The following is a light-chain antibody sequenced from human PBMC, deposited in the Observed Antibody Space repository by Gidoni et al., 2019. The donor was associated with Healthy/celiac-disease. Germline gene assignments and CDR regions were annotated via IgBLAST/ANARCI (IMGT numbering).Light chain of an antibody. CDR3: QHFGN. CDR1: QSISSSQ. CDR2: GAS. Sequence: EIVLTQSPGTLSLSPGQSATLSCRASQSISSSQLAWYQQKPGQAPRPLMEGASSRATGIPDRFSGSGSGTDFTLTIGRLEPEDFAVYYCQHFGNFGGGTKVE. J-gene: IGKJ4*01. V-gene: IGKV3-20*01.